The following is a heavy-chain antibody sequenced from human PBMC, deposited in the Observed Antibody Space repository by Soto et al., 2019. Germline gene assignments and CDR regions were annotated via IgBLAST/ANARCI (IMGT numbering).Heavy chain of an antibody. V-gene: IGHV3-48*03. CDR2: ISSSGSTI. CDR3: ARDPSGCYRTNWFDP. CDR1: GFTFSSYE. D-gene: IGHD1-26*01. J-gene: IGHJ5*02. Sequence: GGSLRLSCAASGFTFSSYEMNWVRQAPGKGLEWVSYISSSGSTIYYADSVKGRFTISRDNAKNSLYLQMNSLRAEDTAVYYCARDPSGCYRTNWFDPWGEGTLVTVSS.